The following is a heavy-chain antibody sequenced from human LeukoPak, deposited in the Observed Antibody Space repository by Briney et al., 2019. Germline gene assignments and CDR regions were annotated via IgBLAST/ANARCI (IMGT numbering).Heavy chain of an antibody. CDR2: IRSKAYGGTT. CDR1: GFTFGDYA. D-gene: IGHD3-22*01. CDR3: TRVAYYDSSGPKANWFDP. J-gene: IGHJ5*02. V-gene: IGHV3-49*04. Sequence: GGSLRLSCTASGFTFGDYAMSWVRQAPGKGLEWVGFIRSKAYGGTTEYAASVKGRFTISRDDSKSIAYLQMNSLKTEDTAVYYCTRVAYYDSSGPKANWFDPWGQGTLVTVSS.